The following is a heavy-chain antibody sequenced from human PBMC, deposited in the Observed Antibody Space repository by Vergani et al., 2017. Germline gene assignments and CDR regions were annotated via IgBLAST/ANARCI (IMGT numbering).Heavy chain of an antibody. Sequence: QVQLQESGPGLLRPSETLSLTCRVSGVSITGGNYWGWVRQSPVSGLEWLGSVFHLGTLYYNPSLQSRVTISMAANNHFSLKLTSVTAADTAVYYCVRDVRSRGPFDVWGQGSLVTVAS. CDR3: VRDVRSRGPFDV. CDR2: VFHLGTL. J-gene: IGHJ4*02. CDR1: GVSITGGNY. D-gene: IGHD3/OR15-3a*01. V-gene: IGHV4-38-2*02.